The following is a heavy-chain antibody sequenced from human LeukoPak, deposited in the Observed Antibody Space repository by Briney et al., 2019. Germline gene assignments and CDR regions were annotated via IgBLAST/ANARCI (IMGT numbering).Heavy chain of an antibody. Sequence: GGSLRLSCAASGFSFGSYALSWVRQTPGKGLEWVSVISGSGDNTHYTDPVKGRFTISRDNSKNTLYLQMNSLRAEDTAVYYCTSLSDAIESXGTRNYWGQGTLVTVSS. V-gene: IGHV3-23*01. J-gene: IGHJ4*02. D-gene: IGHD2-8*01. CDR1: GFSFGSYA. CDR3: TSLSDAIESXGTRNY. CDR2: ISGSGDNT.